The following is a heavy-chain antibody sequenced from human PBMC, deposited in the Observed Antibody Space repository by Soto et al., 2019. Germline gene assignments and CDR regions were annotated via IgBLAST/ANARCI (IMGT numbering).Heavy chain of an antibody. CDR3: ARGGGYLHY. CDR2: ISSSSSTI. Sequence: EVPLVESGGGLVQPGGSLRLSCAASGFTFSSYSMNWVRQAPGKGLEWVSYISSSSSTIYYADSVKGRFTISRDNAKNSLYLQMHSLRDEDTAVYYCARGGGYLHYWGQGTLVTVSS. V-gene: IGHV3-48*02. D-gene: IGHD1-26*01. CDR1: GFTFSSYS. J-gene: IGHJ4*02.